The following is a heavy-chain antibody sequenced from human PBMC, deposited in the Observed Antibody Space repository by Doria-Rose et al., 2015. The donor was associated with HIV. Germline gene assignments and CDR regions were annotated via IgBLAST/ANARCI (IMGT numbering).Heavy chain of an antibody. D-gene: IGHD6-13*01. J-gene: IGHJ4*02. CDR3: AKQEGYPVQDYCFDF. Sequence: VQLVQSGGDLVQPGGSLRLSCVASGFTFSDYAMGWVRQGPGKGLEWVSSISKSGDTRYFADSVKGRFTISRDNSKNALSLQMDSLRAEDTAVYYCAKQEGYPVQDYCFDFWGQGTLVIVSS. CDR2: ISKSGDTR. V-gene: IGHV3-23*04. CDR1: GFTFSDYA.